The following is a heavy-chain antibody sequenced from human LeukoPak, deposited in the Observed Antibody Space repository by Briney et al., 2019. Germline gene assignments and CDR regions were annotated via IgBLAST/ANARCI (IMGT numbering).Heavy chain of an antibody. D-gene: IGHD5-24*01. V-gene: IGHV4-39*01. J-gene: IGHJ5*02. Sequence: SETLSLTCTVSRGSISNKNFYWGWIRQPPGKGLEWVGSIYFTGSTYYHPSLESRVTISVDTSKNQFSLKVSAVTAADTAVYHCAKSRGRGSFDPWGQGTLVIVSS. CDR1: RGSISNKNFY. CDR3: AKSRGRGSFDP. CDR2: IYFTGST.